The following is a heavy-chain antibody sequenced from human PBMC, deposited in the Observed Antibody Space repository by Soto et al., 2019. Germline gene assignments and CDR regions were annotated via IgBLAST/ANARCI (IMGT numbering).Heavy chain of an antibody. CDR3: AKVWGPYSSRWELDY. CDR2: ISGSGGST. D-gene: IGHD6-13*01. V-gene: IGHV3-23*01. J-gene: IGHJ4*02. CDR1: GFTFSSYA. Sequence: PGGSLRLSCAASGFTFSSYAMSWVRQAPGKGLEWVSAISGSGGSTYYADSVKGRFTISRDNSKNTLYLQMNSLRAGDTALYYCAKVWGPYSSRWELDYWRPGTVVTVSS.